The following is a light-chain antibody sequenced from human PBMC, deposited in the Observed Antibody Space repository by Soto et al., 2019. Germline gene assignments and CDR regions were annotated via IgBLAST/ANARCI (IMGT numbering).Light chain of an antibody. V-gene: IGKV3-20*01. CDR1: QSVSSYY. CDR2: GAS. Sequence: EIVLTQSPGTLSLSPGDRATLSCRASQSVSSYYLAWYQQKPGQAPRLLIYGASSSATGIPDRFSGSGSGTALTITISRLEPEEFAVYYCQRYGTSLPLTFGGGTKVEIK. CDR3: QRYGTSLPLT. J-gene: IGKJ4*01.